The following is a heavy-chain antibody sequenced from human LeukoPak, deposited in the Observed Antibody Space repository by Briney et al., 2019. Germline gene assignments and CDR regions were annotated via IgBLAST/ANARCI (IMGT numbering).Heavy chain of an antibody. V-gene: IGHV1-8*01. CDR2: MNPNSGNT. D-gene: IGHD3-22*01. CDR3: AVGVITEFDY. J-gene: IGHJ4*02. CDR1: GYTSTSYV. Sequence: GASVKASCKASGYTSTSYVINWVRQATGQGLEWLGWMNPNSGNTGYAQKFQGRVTMTRNTSISTAYMELSSLRSEDTAVYYCAVGVITEFDYWGQGTLVTVSS.